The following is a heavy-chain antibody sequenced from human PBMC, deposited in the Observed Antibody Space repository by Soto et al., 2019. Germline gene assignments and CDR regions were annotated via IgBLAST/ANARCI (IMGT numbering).Heavy chain of an antibody. CDR2: TIPLFGTT. J-gene: IGHJ6*02. V-gene: IGHV1-69*01. D-gene: IGHD3-10*01. CDR1: GDTFKNSV. Sequence: QVQLVQSGVEVKKPGSSVRVSCKASGDTFKNSVISWVRQAPGQGLEWMGGTIPLFGTTDYAQKFQGRLTITADESTTTAYMEVSRLTSEDTAVYYCVAELDFGKLSVVWGQGTTGIVSS. CDR3: VAELDFGKLSVV.